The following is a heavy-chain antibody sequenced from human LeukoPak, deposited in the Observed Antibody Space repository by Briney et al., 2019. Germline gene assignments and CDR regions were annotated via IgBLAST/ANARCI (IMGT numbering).Heavy chain of an antibody. CDR1: GFTFSGYW. V-gene: IGHV3-74*01. J-gene: IGHJ3*02. CDR3: ARGNDSSGYYLDAFDM. CDR2: INSDGSST. D-gene: IGHD3-22*01. Sequence: PGGSLRLSCAASGFTFSGYWMHWVRQVPGMGLMWVSRINSDGSSTSYAESVKGRFTISRDNAKNTLYLQMNSLRGEDTAVYYCARGNDSSGYYLDAFDMWGPGTMVTVSS.